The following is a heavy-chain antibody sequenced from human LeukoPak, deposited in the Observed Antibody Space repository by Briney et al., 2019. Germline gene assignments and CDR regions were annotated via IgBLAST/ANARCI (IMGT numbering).Heavy chain of an antibody. V-gene: IGHV3-30*18. D-gene: IGHD6-13*01. CDR2: ISYDGSNK. Sequence: PGGSLRLSCAASGFTFSSYGMHWVRQAPGKGLEWVAVISYDGSNKYYADSVKGRFTISRDNSENTLYLQMNSLRAEDTAVYYCAKDQDIAAAGPDYWGQGTLVTVSS. J-gene: IGHJ4*02. CDR1: GFTFSSYG. CDR3: AKDQDIAAAGPDY.